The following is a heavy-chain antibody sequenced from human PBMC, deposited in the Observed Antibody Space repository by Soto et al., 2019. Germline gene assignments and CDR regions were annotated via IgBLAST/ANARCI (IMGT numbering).Heavy chain of an antibody. V-gene: IGHV2-5*02. Sequence: QITLKESGPTLVKPTQTLTLTCTFSGFSLTTSAVGVGWIRQPPGKALEWLTVIYGDDDQRSSPSLRSRITISKDTSKNQVVLRMTIMDPVDTATYYCAHRHRASAGLFDLWGQGTQVTVSS. CDR3: AHRHRASAGLFDL. CDR2: IYGDDDQ. CDR1: GFSLTTSAVG. J-gene: IGHJ4*02.